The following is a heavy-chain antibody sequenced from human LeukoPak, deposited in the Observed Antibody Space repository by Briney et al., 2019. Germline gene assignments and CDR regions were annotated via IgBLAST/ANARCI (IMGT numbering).Heavy chain of an antibody. J-gene: IGHJ3*02. Sequence: PSETLSLTCSVSGDSINSGGYYWKWIRQFPGKGLEWIGYIQYSGSTRYNTSLESRVTISVDTSKTQFSLKMTSLTAADTAVYYCARLAMVRGLDIWGQGPMVIVSS. D-gene: IGHD3-10*01. V-gene: IGHV4-31*03. CDR2: IQYSGST. CDR1: GDSINSGGYY. CDR3: ARLAMVRGLDI.